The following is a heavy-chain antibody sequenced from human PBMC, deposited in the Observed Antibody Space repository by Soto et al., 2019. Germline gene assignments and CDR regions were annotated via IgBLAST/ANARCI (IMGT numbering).Heavy chain of an antibody. CDR3: SRYFCSTSWPTPHYYGMDV. D-gene: IGHD2-2*01. J-gene: IGHJ6*02. V-gene: IGHV3-48*01. Sequence: GGSLRLSCAASGFTFNSYSMNWVRQAPGKGLEWVSYISRSSSIIYYADSVKGRFTISRDNAKNSLYLQMNSLRAEDTAVYYYSRYFCSTSWPTPHYYGMDVWGQGTTVTVSS. CDR2: ISRSSSII. CDR1: GFTFNSYS.